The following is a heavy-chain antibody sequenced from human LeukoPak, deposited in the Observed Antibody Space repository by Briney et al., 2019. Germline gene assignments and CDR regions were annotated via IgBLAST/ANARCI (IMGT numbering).Heavy chain of an antibody. D-gene: IGHD3-22*01. J-gene: IGHJ3*02. CDR2: INPSGGST. Sequence: ASVKVSCKASGYTFTSYYMHWVRQAPGQGLEWMGIINPSGGSTSYAQKFQGRVTMTRDMSTSTVYMELSSLRSEDTAVYYCARDRGYYDSSGYTAFDIWGQGTMVTVSS. V-gene: IGHV1-46*01. CDR1: GYTFTSYY. CDR3: ARDRGYYDSSGYTAFDI.